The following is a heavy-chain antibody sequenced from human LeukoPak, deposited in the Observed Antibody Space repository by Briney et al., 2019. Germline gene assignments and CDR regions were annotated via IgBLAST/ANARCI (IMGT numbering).Heavy chain of an antibody. CDR2: IYESGST. CDR1: GYSISSGHY. V-gene: IGHV4-38-2*02. J-gene: IGHJ5*02. Sequence: SETLSLTCTVSGYSISSGHYWGWIRPPPGKGLEWIGSIYESGSTYYNPSLKSRVTISVDTSKNQFSLKLSSVTAADTAVYYCARDGGVAPHNWFDPWGQGTLVTVSS. CDR3: ARDGGVAPHNWFDP. D-gene: IGHD2-8*02.